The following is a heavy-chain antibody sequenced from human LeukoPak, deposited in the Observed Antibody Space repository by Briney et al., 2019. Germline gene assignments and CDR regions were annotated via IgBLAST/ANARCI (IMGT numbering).Heavy chain of an antibody. Sequence: SVKVSCKASGGTFSSYAISWVRQAPGQGLEWMGGIIPIFGTANYAQKFQGRVTITTDESTSTAYMELSSLRSEDTAVYYCARQDIAAAGTDYWGQGTLVTVSS. V-gene: IGHV1-69*05. CDR2: IIPIFGTA. D-gene: IGHD6-13*01. CDR3: ARQDIAAAGTDY. J-gene: IGHJ4*02. CDR1: GGTFSSYA.